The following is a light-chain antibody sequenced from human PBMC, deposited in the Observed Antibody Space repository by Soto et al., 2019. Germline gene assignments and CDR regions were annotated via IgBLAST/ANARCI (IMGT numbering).Light chain of an antibody. J-gene: IGLJ2*01. CDR3: QVWDSRTAL. V-gene: IGLV3-1*01. CDR1: ELGDKF. Sequence: SYELAQPPSVSVSPGQTASISCSGNELGDKFASWYQQRPGQSPVLVIFQDDKRPSGIPGRFSGSNSGNTATLTISGTQPMDEADYYCQVWDSRTALFGGGTKLTVL. CDR2: QDD.